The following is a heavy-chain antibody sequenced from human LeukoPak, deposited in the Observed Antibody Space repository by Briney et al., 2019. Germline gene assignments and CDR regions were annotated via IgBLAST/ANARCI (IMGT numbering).Heavy chain of an antibody. D-gene: IGHD5/OR15-5a*01. CDR3: ARSVSPLYFDY. J-gene: IGHJ4*02. CDR2: INHSGST. CDR1: GGSFSGYY. V-gene: IGHV4-34*01. Sequence: KASETLSLTCAVYGGSFSGYYWSWIRQPPGKGLEWIGEINHSGSTNYNPSLKSRVTISVDTSKNQFSLKLSSVTAADTAVYYCARSVSPLYFDYWGQGTLVTVSS.